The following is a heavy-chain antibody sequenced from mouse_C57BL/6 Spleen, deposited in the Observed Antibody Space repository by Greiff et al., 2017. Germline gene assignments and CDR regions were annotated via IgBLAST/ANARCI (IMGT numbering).Heavy chain of an antibody. CDR1: GYTFTSYW. CDR2: IYPSDSET. J-gene: IGHJ3*01. D-gene: IGHD1-1*01. CDR3: ASPYYGRGFAY. Sequence: VQLQQPGAELVRPGSSVKLSCKASGYTFTSYWMDWVKQRPGQGLEWIGNIYPSDSETHYNQKFKDKATLTVDKSSSTAYMQLSSLTSEDAAVYYCASPYYGRGFAYWGQGTLVTVSA. V-gene: IGHV1-61*01.